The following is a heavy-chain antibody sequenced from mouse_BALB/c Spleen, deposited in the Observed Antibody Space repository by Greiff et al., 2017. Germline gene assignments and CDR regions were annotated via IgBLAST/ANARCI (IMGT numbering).Heavy chain of an antibody. J-gene: IGHJ2*01. CDR3: ARSRGYDESYFDY. D-gene: IGHD2-2*01. V-gene: IGHV5-17*02. Sequence: EVKLVESGGGLVQPGGSRKLSCAASGFTFSSFGMHWVRQAPEKGLEWVAYISSGSSTIYYADTVKGRFTISRDNPKNTLFLQMTSLRSEDTAMYYCARSRGYDESYFDYWGQGTTLTVSS. CDR2: ISSGSSTI. CDR1: GFTFSSFG.